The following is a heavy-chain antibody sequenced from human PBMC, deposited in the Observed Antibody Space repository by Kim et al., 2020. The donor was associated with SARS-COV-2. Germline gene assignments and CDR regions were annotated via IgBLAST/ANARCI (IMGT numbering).Heavy chain of an antibody. CDR1: GYTFTSYY. J-gene: IGHJ5*02. CDR3: ARDLKAVPAATDGFDP. V-gene: IGHV1-46*01. Sequence: ASVKVSCKASGYTFTSYYMHWVRQAPGQGLEWMGIINPSGGSTSYAQKFQGRVTMTRDTSTSTVYMELSSLRSEDTAVYYCARDLKAVPAATDGFDPWGQGTPVTVSS. CDR2: INPSGGST. D-gene: IGHD2-2*01.